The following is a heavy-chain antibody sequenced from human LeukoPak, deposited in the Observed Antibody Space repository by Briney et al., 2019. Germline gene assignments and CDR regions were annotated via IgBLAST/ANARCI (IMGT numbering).Heavy chain of an antibody. Sequence: ASVKVSCKASGCTFTNYDINWVRQAPGQGPEWMGWMNPPSGNTGYAQKFQGRVTITRDTSISTAYMELSSLRSEDTAVYYCARDFGGNSGWFDPWGQGTLVAVSS. V-gene: IGHV1-8*01. J-gene: IGHJ5*02. D-gene: IGHD4-23*01. CDR1: GCTFTNYD. CDR2: MNPPSGNT. CDR3: ARDFGGNSGWFDP.